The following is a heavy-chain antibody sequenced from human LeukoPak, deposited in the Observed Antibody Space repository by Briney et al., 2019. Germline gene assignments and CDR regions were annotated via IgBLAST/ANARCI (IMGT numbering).Heavy chain of an antibody. CDR3: AKGPYSGSYYNY. CDR1: GFTFSSDA. CDR2: ISGSGGST. V-gene: IGHV3-23*01. J-gene: IGHJ4*02. Sequence: PGGSLRLSCAASGFTFSSDALSWVRQAPGKGLEWVSAISGSGGSTYYADSVKGRFTISRDNSKNTLYLQMNSLRAEDTAVYYCAKGPYSGSYYNYWGQGTLVTVSS. D-gene: IGHD1-26*01.